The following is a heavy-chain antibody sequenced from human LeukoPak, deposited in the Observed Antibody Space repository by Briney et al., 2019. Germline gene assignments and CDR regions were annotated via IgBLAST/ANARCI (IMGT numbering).Heavy chain of an antibody. CDR1: GYSFTNYR. D-gene: IGHD5/OR15-5a*01. J-gene: IGHJ5*02. CDR2: IYPGDSDT. V-gene: IGHV5-51*01. CDR3: ARRRTLRLDAFDP. Sequence: GESLKISCKGSGYSFTNYRIGWVRQMPGEGLEWMGTIYPGDSDTRYSPSFQGQVTISVDKSIGTAYLQWSSLKASDTAMYYCARRRTLRLDAFDPWGQGTLVTVSS.